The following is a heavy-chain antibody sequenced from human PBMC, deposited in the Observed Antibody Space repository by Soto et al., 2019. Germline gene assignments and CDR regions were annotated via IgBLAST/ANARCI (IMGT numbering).Heavy chain of an antibody. CDR1: GGCISSYY. CDR2: IYYSGST. Sequence: SETLSLTCTVSGGCISSYYWSWIRQPPGKGLEWIGYIYYSGSTNYNPSLKSRVTISVDTSKNQFSLKLSSVTAADTAVYYCARTVLGPDLLADSFVDYYYYMDVWGQGTTVTVSS. D-gene: IGHD3-9*01. CDR3: ARTVLGPDLLADSFVDYYYYMDV. J-gene: IGHJ6*03. V-gene: IGHV4-59*01.